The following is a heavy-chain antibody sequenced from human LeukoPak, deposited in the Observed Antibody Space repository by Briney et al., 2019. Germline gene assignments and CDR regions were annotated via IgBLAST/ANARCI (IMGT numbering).Heavy chain of an antibody. CDR3: ARPITFGGAIHPLNAFDI. Sequence: SETLSLTCTVSGGSISSSSYYWGWIRQPPGKGLEWIGSIYYTGSTYYNPSLKSRVTISVDTSKNQFSLKLSSVTAADTAVYYCARPITFGGAIHPLNAFDIWGQGTMVTVSS. V-gene: IGHV4-39*01. J-gene: IGHJ3*02. CDR1: GGSISSSSYY. CDR2: IYYTGST. D-gene: IGHD3-16*02.